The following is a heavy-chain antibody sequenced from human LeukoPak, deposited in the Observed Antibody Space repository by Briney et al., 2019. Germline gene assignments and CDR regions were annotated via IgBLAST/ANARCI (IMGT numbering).Heavy chain of an antibody. Sequence: SETLSLTCTVSGGSISSSSSYWGWIRQPPGKGLEWIGYIYYSGSTYYNPSLKSRVTISVDTSKNQFSLKLSSVTAADTAVYYCARESRATQLDYWGQGALVTVSS. D-gene: IGHD1-26*01. V-gene: IGHV4-31*03. CDR3: ARESRATQLDY. J-gene: IGHJ4*02. CDR1: GGSISSSSSY. CDR2: IYYSGST.